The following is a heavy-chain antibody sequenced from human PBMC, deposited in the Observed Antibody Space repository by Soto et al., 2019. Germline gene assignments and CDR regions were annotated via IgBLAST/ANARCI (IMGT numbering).Heavy chain of an antibody. D-gene: IGHD6-19*01. CDR3: ARYSSGSSDPRLGY. Sequence: SETLSLTCTVSGDSISNSNWWNWVRQPPGKGLEWIGEIFHSGNINYNPSLKSRVTVSLDKSKNQFSLRLTSVTAADTAVYYCARYSSGSSDPRLGYWGQGTPVTVSS. CDR1: GDSISNSNW. V-gene: IGHV4-4*02. J-gene: IGHJ4*02. CDR2: IFHSGNI.